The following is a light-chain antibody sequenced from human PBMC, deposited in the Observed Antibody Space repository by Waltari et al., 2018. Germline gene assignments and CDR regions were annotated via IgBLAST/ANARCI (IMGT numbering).Light chain of an antibody. Sequence: QTVVTQEPSLSVSPGGTVTLTCALSSGSLSTTPYATWYQQTPGQAPRTLVYKANARSSGVPDRFSGSILGNTAALTITGAQVDDESDYYCALYMGSGIWVFGGGTRLTVL. J-gene: IGLJ3*02. CDR3: ALYMGSGIWV. CDR2: KAN. CDR1: SGSLSTTPY. V-gene: IGLV8-61*01.